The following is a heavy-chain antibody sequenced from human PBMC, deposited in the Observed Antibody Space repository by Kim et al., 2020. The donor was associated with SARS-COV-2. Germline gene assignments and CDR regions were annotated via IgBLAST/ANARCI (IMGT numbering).Heavy chain of an antibody. CDR2: GTA. CDR3: ARGAVTLDY. Sequence: GTANYAQKFRGRVTITADESTSTAYMELSSLRSEDTAVYYCARGAVTLDYWGQGTLVTVSS. D-gene: IGHD1-26*01. V-gene: IGHV1-69*01. J-gene: IGHJ4*02.